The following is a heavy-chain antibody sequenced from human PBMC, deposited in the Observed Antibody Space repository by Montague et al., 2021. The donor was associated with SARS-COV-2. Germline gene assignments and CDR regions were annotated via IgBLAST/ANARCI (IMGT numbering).Heavy chain of an antibody. V-gene: IGHV3-30*05. CDR1: GFSFNNFG. D-gene: IGHD3-10*01. Sequence: SLRLSCAASGFSFNNFGIPWVRQAPDKGLEWVAVISYEGSKKNFADSVKGRFVISRDSSQNTVYLQMNSLRVEGTAVYYCVKASQFLWLGQFARDAFDLWGQGTLVSVSS. CDR2: ISYEGSKK. J-gene: IGHJ3*01. CDR3: VKASQFLWLGQFARDAFDL.